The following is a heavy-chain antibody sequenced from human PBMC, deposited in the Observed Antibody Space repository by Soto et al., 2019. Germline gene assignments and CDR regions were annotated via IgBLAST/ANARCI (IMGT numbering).Heavy chain of an antibody. CDR2: ISAYNGNT. CDR3: ARSLWFGELLYYYYGMDV. V-gene: IGHV1-18*01. CDR1: CFTFSSFC. D-gene: IGHD3-10*01. Sequence: GGSVKGSCKGSCFTFSSFCISWGGQAPGQRGEWMGWISAYNGNTNYAQKLQGRVTMTTDTSTSTAYMELRSLRSDDTAVYYCARSLWFGELLYYYYGMDVWGQGTTVTAP. J-gene: IGHJ6*02.